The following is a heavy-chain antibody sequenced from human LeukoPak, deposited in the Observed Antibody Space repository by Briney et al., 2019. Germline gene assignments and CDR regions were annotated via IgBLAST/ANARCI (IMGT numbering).Heavy chain of an antibody. J-gene: IGHJ4*02. CDR3: THRFFSLFDY. V-gene: IGHV2-5*01. Sequence: SGPTLLNPTPTLTVTFTFSGFSLSTTGVGVGWIRQPPGKALEWLALIYWNDDKRYSPSLKSRLTITKDTSKNQVVRTITNMDPVDTATYYCTHRFFSLFDYWGQGTLVTVSS. CDR2: IYWNDDK. CDR1: GFSLSTTGVG. D-gene: IGHD3-3*02.